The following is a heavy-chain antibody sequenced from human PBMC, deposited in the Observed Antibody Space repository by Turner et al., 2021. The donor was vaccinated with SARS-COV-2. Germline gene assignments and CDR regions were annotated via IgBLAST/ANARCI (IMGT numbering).Heavy chain of an antibody. CDR2: IHHYGGT. V-gene: IGHV4-4*02. J-gene: IGHJ4*02. D-gene: IGHD2-21*01. CDR1: GGPFSGANW. Sequence: QVHLHDSGPGLVSPSGTLSLTCTASGGPFSGANWWNWVRQAPGKGPGWIGEIHHYGGTNYNPSLKGRVSISLDDSKRQFSLILNSATAADTAVYYCARGGGYCLDYWGQGMLVTVSS. CDR3: ARGGGYCLDY.